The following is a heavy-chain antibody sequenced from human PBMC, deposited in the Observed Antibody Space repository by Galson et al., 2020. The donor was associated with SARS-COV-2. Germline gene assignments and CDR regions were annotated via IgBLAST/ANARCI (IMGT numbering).Heavy chain of an antibody. J-gene: IGHJ4*02. CDR1: GGSIRSSTYY. Sequence: SETLSLPCNPSGGSIRSSTYYWGWIRQPPGKGLEWIERIYYRGSTYDNPSLTSRVTISVDTTKHQFSLKLSSVTAADTAVYYCARQGKGIPGPRFYWGQGTLVSVSS. D-gene: IGHD2-21*01. CDR2: IYYRGST. V-gene: IGHV4-39*01. CDR3: ARQGKGIPGPRFY.